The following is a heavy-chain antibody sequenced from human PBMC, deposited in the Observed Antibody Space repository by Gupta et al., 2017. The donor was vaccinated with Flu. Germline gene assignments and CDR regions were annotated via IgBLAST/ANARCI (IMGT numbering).Heavy chain of an antibody. D-gene: IGHD3-10*01. Sequence: QVQLVESGGGVVQPGRSLRLSCAASGFIFNNYDMHWVRQAPDKRLEWVAVSSYDGINEYYADSVKGRFTVSRDSSKNMVFLQLNRLTTEDTAVYYCARGEWYGSASSGHWGQGTLVPVSS. CDR3: ARGEWYGSASSGH. J-gene: IGHJ4*02. CDR1: GFIFNNYD. V-gene: IGHV3-30*03. CDR2: SSYDGINE.